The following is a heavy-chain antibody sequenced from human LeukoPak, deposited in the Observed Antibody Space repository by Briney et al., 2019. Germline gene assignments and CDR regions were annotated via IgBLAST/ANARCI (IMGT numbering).Heavy chain of an antibody. CDR1: GFTFSSYW. J-gene: IGHJ5*02. D-gene: IGHD7-27*01. V-gene: IGHV3-48*01. Sequence: GGSLRLSCAASGFTFSSYWMSWVRQAPGKGLEWLSYISSGSHTIYYGDSVKGRFTISRDNSKNTLYLQMNSLRAEDTAVYYCARRPSWDWFDPWGQGILVTVSS. CDR2: ISSGSHTI. CDR3: ARRPSWDWFDP.